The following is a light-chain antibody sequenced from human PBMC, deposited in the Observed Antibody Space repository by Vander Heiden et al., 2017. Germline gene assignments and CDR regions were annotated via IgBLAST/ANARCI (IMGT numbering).Light chain of an antibody. Sequence: QSVLTQPPSVSAATGQKGTISCSGSSSNIGNNYVSWYQQLPGTAPKLLIYENNQRPSGIPDRFSGSKSGTSATLGITGLQTGDEADYYCGTWDSSLTGGLWVFGGGTKLTVL. V-gene: IGLV1-51*02. J-gene: IGLJ3*02. CDR2: ENN. CDR3: GTWDSSLTGGLWV. CDR1: SSNIGNNY.